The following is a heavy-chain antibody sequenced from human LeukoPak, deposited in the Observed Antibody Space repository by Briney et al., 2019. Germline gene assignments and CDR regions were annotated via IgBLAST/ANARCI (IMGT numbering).Heavy chain of an antibody. CDR2: ISGSGGST. CDR1: GFTFSSYA. CDR3: AKGITSIAARTAFLFDY. J-gene: IGHJ4*02. D-gene: IGHD6-6*01. V-gene: IGHV3-23*01. Sequence: GGSLRLSCAASGFTFSSYAMSWVRQAPGKGLEWVSAISGSGGSTYYADSVKGRFTISRDNSKNTLYLQMNSLRAEDTAVYYCAKGITSIAARTAFLFDYWGQGTLVTVSS.